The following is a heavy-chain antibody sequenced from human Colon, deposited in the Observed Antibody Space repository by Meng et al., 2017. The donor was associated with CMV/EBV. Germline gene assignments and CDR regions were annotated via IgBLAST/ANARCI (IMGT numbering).Heavy chain of an antibody. J-gene: IGHJ6*02. D-gene: IGHD5-18*01. V-gene: IGHV3-53*01. CDR3: VRDTAGAGMDI. Sequence: GESLKISCAASGISVGSTYMTWVRQAPGKGLEWVSIIYSGGSTAYADSVNGRFTISRDTSKNTVYLQMSSLSAEDTGVYYCVRDTAGAGMDIWGQGTTVTVSS. CDR1: GISVGSTY. CDR2: IYSGGST.